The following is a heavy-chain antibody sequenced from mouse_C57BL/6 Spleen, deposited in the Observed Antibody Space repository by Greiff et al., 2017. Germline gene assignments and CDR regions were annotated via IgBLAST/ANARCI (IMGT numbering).Heavy chain of an antibody. V-gene: IGHV1-72*01. CDR3: SSSGYISTDLYFDV. J-gene: IGHJ1*03. D-gene: IGHD2-1*01. Sequence: QVQLQQPGAELVKPGASVKLSCKASGYTFTSYWMPWVKQRPGRGLEWIGRIDHDSGGTKYNEKFKGKATMTVDKPSSTAYMQLIILTSEDSAVYYCSSSGYISTDLYFDVWGTGTTVTVSS. CDR1: GYTFTSYW. CDR2: IDHDSGGT.